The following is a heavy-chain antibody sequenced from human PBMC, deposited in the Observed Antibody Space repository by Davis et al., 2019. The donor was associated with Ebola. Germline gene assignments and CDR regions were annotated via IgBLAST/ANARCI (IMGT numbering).Heavy chain of an antibody. CDR3: TTQWLVLFARDY. CDR1: GFTFSGSA. Sequence: GESLKISCAASGFTFSGSAMHWVRQASGKGLEWVGRIRSKANSYATAYAASVKGRFTISRDDSKNTAYLQISSLKTEDTAVYYCTTQWLVLFARDYWGQGTLVTVSS. D-gene: IGHD6-19*01. V-gene: IGHV3-73*01. CDR2: IRSKANSYAT. J-gene: IGHJ4*02.